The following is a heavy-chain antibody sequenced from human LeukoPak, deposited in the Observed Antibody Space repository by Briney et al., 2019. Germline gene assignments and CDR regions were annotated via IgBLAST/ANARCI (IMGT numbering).Heavy chain of an antibody. CDR1: GYTFTGYY. CDR3: ARGTGTPTPRNYYYYYYYMDV. CDR2: INPNSGGT. D-gene: IGHD1-1*01. V-gene: IGHV1-2*02. J-gene: IGHJ6*03. Sequence: ASVKVSCKASGYTFTGYYMHWVRQAPGQGLEWMGWINPNSGGTNYAQKFQGRVTMTRDTSISTAYMELSRLRSDDTAVYYCARGTGTPTPRNYYYYYYYMDVWGKGTTVTVSS.